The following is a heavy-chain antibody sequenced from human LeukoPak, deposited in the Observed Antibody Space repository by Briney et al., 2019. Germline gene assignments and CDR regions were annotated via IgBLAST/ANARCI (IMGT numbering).Heavy chain of an antibody. CDR3: ARSSRLTFDY. J-gene: IGHJ4*02. Sequence: GGSLRLSCAASGFPFDDYGMTWVRQAPGKGLEWVSGINWNGGSTGYADSVKGRFTISRDNAKNSLYLQMNSLRAEDTAVYYCARSSRLTFDYWGQGTLVTVSS. V-gene: IGHV3-20*04. D-gene: IGHD6-6*01. CDR1: GFPFDDYG. CDR2: INWNGGST.